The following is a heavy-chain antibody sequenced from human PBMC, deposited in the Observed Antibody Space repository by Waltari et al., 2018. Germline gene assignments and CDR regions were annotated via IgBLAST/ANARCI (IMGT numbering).Heavy chain of an antibody. CDR1: GGSISSHY. D-gene: IGHD5-12*01. CDR3: AGQIVATIRDDAFDI. CDR2: IYYSGST. Sequence: QVQLQESGPGLVKPSETLSLTCTVSGGSISSHYWSWIRQPPGKGLEWIGYIYYSGSTNYNPSLKSRVTISVDTSKNQFSLKLSSVTAADTAVYYCAGQIVATIRDDAFDIWGQGTMVTVSS. J-gene: IGHJ3*02. V-gene: IGHV4-59*11.